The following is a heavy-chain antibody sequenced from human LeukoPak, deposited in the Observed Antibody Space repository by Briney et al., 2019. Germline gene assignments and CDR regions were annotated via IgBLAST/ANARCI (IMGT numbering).Heavy chain of an antibody. J-gene: IGHJ4*02. D-gene: IGHD4-23*01. CDR2: IYSSGST. CDR1: GGSINSYY. Sequence: SETLSLACTVSGGSINSYYWSWIRQPAGKGLEWIGRIYSSGSTNYNPSLKSRVSMSVDTPKNQFSLKLTSVTAADTAVYYCARGGKATVVTMWGQGILVTVSS. CDR3: ARGGKATVVTM. V-gene: IGHV4-4*07.